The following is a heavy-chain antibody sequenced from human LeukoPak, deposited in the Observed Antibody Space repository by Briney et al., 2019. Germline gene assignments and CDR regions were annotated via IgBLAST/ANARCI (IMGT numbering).Heavy chain of an antibody. CDR3: AKDRKGGSYLTFGY. CDR1: GFTFSSYA. D-gene: IGHD1-26*01. Sequence: PGRSLRLSCAASGFTFSSYAMHWVRQAPGKGLEWVAVISYDGSNKYYADSVKGRFTISRDNSKNTLYLQMNSLRAEDTAVYYCAKDRKGGSYLTFGYWGQGTLVTVSS. J-gene: IGHJ4*02. V-gene: IGHV3-30*04. CDR2: ISYDGSNK.